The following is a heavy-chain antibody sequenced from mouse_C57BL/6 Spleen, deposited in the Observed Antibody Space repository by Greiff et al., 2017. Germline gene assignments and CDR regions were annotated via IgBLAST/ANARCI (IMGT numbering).Heavy chain of an antibody. J-gene: IGHJ4*01. CDR3: ARWSWDDAMDY. CDR1: GYAFSSYW. CDR2: IYPGDGDT. Sequence: VKLMESGAELVKPGASVKISCKASGYAFSSYWMNWVKQRPGKGLEWIGQIYPGDGDTNYNGKFKGKATLTADKSSSTAYMQLSSLTSEDSAVYFCARWSWDDAMDYWGQGTSVTVSS. V-gene: IGHV1-80*01. D-gene: IGHD4-1*01.